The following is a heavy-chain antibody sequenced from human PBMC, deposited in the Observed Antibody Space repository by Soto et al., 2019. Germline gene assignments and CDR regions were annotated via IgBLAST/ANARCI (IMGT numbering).Heavy chain of an antibody. D-gene: IGHD3-3*01. Sequence: GGSQRHCSVGAEVPFRNNAMRWVRKAPGKGLEWVAFISYDSSEIFYADSVKGRFTISRDNPENTLFLHMNSPRADDTAVYYCAIARVADSSLDLWGQGILVTVS. V-gene: IGHV3-30*01. CDR2: ISYDSSEI. CDR1: EVPFRNNA. CDR3: AIARVADSSLDL. J-gene: IGHJ4*01.